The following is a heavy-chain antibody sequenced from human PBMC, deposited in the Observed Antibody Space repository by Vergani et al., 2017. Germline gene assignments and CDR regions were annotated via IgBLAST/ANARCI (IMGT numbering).Heavy chain of an antibody. V-gene: IGHV1-69*01. CDR2: IIPIFGTA. D-gene: IGHD6-6*01. CDR3: ARLVAYSSSSNFDY. Sequence: QVQLVQSGAEVKKPGSSVKVSCKASGGTFSSYAISWVRQAPGQGLEWMGGIIPIFGTAHYAQKFQGRVTITADESTSTAYMELSSLRSEDTAVYYCARLVAYSSSSNFDYWGQGTLVTVSS. J-gene: IGHJ4*02. CDR1: GGTFSSYA.